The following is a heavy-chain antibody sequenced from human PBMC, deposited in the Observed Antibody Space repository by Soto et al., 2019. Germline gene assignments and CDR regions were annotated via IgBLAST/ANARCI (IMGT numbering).Heavy chain of an antibody. V-gene: IGHV1-69*12. CDR2: IIPMFGTA. J-gene: IGHJ4*02. CDR1: GDTFSNYA. Sequence: QVQLVQSGAEVKKPGSSVKVSCKTSGDTFSNYAISWVRQAPGQGLEWMGGIIPMFGTANYAQNFQGRVTITADESSSTLYMDLSSLRSEETAVYYCASMIRGVVILHWGQGTLVTVSS. CDR3: ASMIRGVVILH. D-gene: IGHD3-10*01.